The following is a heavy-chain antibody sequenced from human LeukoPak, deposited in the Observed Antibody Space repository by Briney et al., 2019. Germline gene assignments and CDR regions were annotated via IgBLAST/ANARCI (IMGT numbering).Heavy chain of an antibody. J-gene: IGHJ6*03. CDR2: ISRSGGST. CDR3: AKGMGYASGSSYSYYYYMDV. V-gene: IGHV3-23*01. CDR1: GFTFSSYG. Sequence: GGSLRLSCAASGFTFSSYGMSWVRQAPGKGLEWVSSISRSGGSTHYADSVKGRFAISRDNSKNMLSLQMNSLRAEDTAVYYCAKGMGYASGSSYSYYYYMDVWGKGTTVTISS. D-gene: IGHD3-10*01.